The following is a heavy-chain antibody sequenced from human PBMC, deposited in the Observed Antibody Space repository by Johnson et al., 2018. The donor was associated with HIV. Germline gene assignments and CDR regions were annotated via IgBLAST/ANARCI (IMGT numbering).Heavy chain of an antibody. CDR1: GFSFSDYY. CDR3: ARAVCRGGRCYSHDAFDI. Sequence: QVQLVESGGGLVKPGGSLRLSCLASGFSFSDYYMSWIRQAPGKGLEWISYMSSSGTTIYHAGSVKGRFTVSREDAKNSLYLQMNSLRAGDTALYYCARAVCRGGRCYSHDAFDIWGQGTMVTVSS. J-gene: IGHJ3*02. CDR2: MSSSGTTI. V-gene: IGHV3-11*04. D-gene: IGHD2-15*01.